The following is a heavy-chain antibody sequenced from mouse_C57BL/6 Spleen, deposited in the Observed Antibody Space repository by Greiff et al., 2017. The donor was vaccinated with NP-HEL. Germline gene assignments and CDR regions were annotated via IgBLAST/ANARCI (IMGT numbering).Heavy chain of an antibody. CDR2: IYPRSGNT. D-gene: IGHD6-1*01. Sequence: QVQLKQSGAELARPGASVKLSCKASGYTFTSYGISWVKQRTGQGLEWIGEIYPRSGNTYYNEKFKGKATLTADKSSSTAYMELRSLTSEDSAVYFCARRHGWFAYWGQGTLVTVSA. CDR1: GYTFTSYG. V-gene: IGHV1-81*01. J-gene: IGHJ3*01. CDR3: ARRHGWFAY.